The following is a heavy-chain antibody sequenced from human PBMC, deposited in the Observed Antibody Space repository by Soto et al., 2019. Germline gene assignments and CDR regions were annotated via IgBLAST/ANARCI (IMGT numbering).Heavy chain of an antibody. Sequence: SCKASGYTFTGYYMHWVRQAPGQGLEWMGWISPNSGIANYAQKFQGRVTITADKSTSTAYMELSSLRSEDTAVYYCAYYGDYYYYYGMDVWGQGTTVTVS. D-gene: IGHD4-17*01. J-gene: IGHJ6*02. CDR3: AYYGDYYYYYGMDV. CDR1: GYTFTGYY. CDR2: ISPNSGIA. V-gene: IGHV1-69*02.